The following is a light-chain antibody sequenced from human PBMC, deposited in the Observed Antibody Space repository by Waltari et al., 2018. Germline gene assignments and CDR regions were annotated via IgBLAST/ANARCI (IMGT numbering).Light chain of an antibody. V-gene: IGLV1-51*01. Sequence: QSVLTQPPSVSAAPGKKVSISCSGSPPNLGNNYVTRYHQFPGNAPKLPIYENYRRPSGIPDRFSGSKSGASAPLDITGLQAGDEADYYCGAWDSSLGVGVLGGGTRVTVL. CDR2: ENY. CDR3: GAWDSSLGVGV. J-gene: IGLJ3*02. CDR1: PPNLGNNY.